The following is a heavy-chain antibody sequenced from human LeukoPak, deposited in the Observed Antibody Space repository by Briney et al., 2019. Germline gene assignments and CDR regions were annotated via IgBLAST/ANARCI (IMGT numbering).Heavy chain of an antibody. Sequence: PGGSLRLSCAASGFTFSSNGMNWVRQAPGKGLEWVSYISATGGTIYYADSVKGRFTISRDNAKNSLYLQMNSLRAEDTAVYYCAREMARYYGSGFDIWGQGTMVTVSS. CDR1: GFTFSSNG. V-gene: IGHV3-48*04. CDR3: AREMARYYGSGFDI. CDR2: ISATGGTI. D-gene: IGHD3-10*01. J-gene: IGHJ3*02.